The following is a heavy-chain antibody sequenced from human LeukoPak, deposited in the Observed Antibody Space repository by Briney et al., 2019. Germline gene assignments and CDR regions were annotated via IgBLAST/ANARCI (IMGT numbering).Heavy chain of an antibody. CDR3: ARVDRGPSGGSSNNYYYYYGMDV. J-gene: IGHJ6*02. CDR1: GYTFTSYA. CDR2: INTNTGNP. Sequence: ASVKVSCTASGYTFTSYAMNWVRQAPGQGLEWMGWINTNTGNPTYAQGFTGRFVFSLDTSVSTAYLQISSLKAEDTAAYYCARVDRGPSGGSSNNYYYYYGMDVWGQGTTVTVSS. V-gene: IGHV7-4-1*02. D-gene: IGHD2-15*01.